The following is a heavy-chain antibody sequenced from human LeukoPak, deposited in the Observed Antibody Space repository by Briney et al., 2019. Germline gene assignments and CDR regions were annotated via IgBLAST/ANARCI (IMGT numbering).Heavy chain of an antibody. CDR3: ARSGGSTVTTRYFDL. CDR2: IYYSGST. V-gene: IGHV4-59*08. D-gene: IGHD4-17*01. CDR1: GGSISSYY. J-gene: IGHJ2*01. Sequence: KTSETLSLTCTVSGGSISSYYWSWIRQPPGKGLEWIGYIYYSGSTNYNPSLKSRVTISVDTSKNQFSLKLSSVTAADTAVYYCARSGGSTVTTRYFDLWGRGTLVTVSS.